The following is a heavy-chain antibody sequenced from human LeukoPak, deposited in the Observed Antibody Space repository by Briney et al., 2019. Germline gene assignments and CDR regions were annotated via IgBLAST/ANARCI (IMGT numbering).Heavy chain of an antibody. J-gene: IGHJ5*02. CDR3: ARDRSGDGYNYPNWFDP. Sequence: SQTLSLTCAISGDSVSSNSAAWNWIRQSPSRGLEWLGRTYCRSKWYNDYAVSVKSRITINPDTSKNQFSLQLNSVTPEDTAVYYCARDRSGDGYNYPNWFDPWGQGTLVTVSS. CDR2: TYCRSKWYN. D-gene: IGHD5-24*01. CDR1: GDSVSSNSAA. V-gene: IGHV6-1*01.